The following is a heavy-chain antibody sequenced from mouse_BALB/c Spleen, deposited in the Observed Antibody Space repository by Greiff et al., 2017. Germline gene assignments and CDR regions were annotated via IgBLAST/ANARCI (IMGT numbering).Heavy chain of an antibody. V-gene: IGHV6-6*02. J-gene: IGHJ3*01. CDR2: IRLKSNNYAT. CDR3: TRRNWDEAWFAY. CDR1: GFTFSNYW. Sequence: EVKLVESGGGLVQPGGSMKLSCVASGFTFSNYWMNWVRQSPEKGLEWVAEIRLKSNNYATHYAESVKGRFTISRDDSKSSVYLQMNNLRAEDTGIYYCTRRNWDEAWFAYWGQGTLVTVSA. D-gene: IGHD4-1*01.